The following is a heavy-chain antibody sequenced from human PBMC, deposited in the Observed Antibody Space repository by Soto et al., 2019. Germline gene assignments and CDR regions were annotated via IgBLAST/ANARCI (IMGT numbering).Heavy chain of an antibody. D-gene: IGHD5-18*01. V-gene: IGHV5-10-1*01. CDR2: IDPSDSYT. J-gene: IGHJ6*02. CDR3: ARTSMQSRGYSYGHGGMDV. CDR1: GYSFTRYW. Sequence: EVQLVQSGAEVKKPGESLRISCNGSGYSFTRYWISWVRQLPGKGLEWMGRIDPSDSYTNYSPSFQGHVTISADKPISTAYLQWSSLKASDTAMYYWARTSMQSRGYSYGHGGMDVWGQGTTVTVSS.